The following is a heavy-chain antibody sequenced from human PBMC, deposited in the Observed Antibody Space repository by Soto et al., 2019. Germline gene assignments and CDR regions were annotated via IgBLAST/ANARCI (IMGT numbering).Heavy chain of an antibody. Sequence: QVQLVQSGAEVKKPGSSVKVSCKASGGTFSSYAISWVRQAPGQGLEWMGGIIPIFGTANYAQKFQGRVTITADESTSTAYMELSSLRSEDTAVYYCARDGSITIFGVVVYNWFDPWGQGTLVTVSS. CDR2: IIPIFGTA. CDR3: ARDGSITIFGVVVYNWFDP. CDR1: GGTFSSYA. D-gene: IGHD3-3*01. V-gene: IGHV1-69*01. J-gene: IGHJ5*02.